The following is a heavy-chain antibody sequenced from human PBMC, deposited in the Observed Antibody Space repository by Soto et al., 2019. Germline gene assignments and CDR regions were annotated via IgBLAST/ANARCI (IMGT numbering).Heavy chain of an antibody. CDR3: ALQTGYYDILTGYYSGSGMDV. J-gene: IGHJ6*02. V-gene: IGHV1-69*13. CDR1: GGTFSSYA. D-gene: IGHD3-9*01. Sequence: GASVKVSCKASGGTFSSYAISWVRQAPGQGLEWMGGIIPTFGTANYAQKFQGRVTITADESTSTAYMELSSLRSEDTAVYYCALQTGYYDILTGYYSGSGMDVWGQGTTVTVSS. CDR2: IIPTFGTA.